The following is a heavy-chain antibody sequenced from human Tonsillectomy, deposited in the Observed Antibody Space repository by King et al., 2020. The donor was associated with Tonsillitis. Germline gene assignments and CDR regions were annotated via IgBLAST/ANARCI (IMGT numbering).Heavy chain of an antibody. CDR2: IYPGDSDT. CDR1: GYSFTSYW. CDR3: ARSITQATDCSVGSCYITPLNY. V-gene: IGHV5-51*01. Sequence: QLVQSGAEVKKPGESLKISCQGSGYSFTSYWIGWVRQMPGKGLEWMGIIYPGDSDTRYSPSFQGQVTISADKSMSTAYLQWSSLKASDTAMYYCARSITQATDCSVGSCYITPLNYWGQGTLVTVSS. D-gene: IGHD2-15*01. J-gene: IGHJ4*02.